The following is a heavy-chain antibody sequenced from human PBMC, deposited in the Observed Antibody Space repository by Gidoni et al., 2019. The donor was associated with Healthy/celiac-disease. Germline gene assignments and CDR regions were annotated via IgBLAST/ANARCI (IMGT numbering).Heavy chain of an antibody. CDR3: ASQGGGYFDWLPNHLLDWYFDL. Sequence: QVQLVASGGGVVQPGRSLRLSCAASVFTFSSYGMPWVRQAPGKGLEWVAVISYDGSNKYYADSVKGRFTISRDKSKNTLYLQMNSLRAEDTAVYYCASQGGGYFDWLPNHLLDWYFDLWGRGTLVTVSS. CDR2: ISYDGSNK. CDR1: VFTFSSYG. V-gene: IGHV3-30*19. J-gene: IGHJ2*01. D-gene: IGHD3-9*01.